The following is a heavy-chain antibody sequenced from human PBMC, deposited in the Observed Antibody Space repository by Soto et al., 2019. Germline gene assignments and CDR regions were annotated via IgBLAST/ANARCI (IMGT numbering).Heavy chain of an antibody. V-gene: IGHV1-69*02. CDR3: ASRGAAAEIQWGYYYYMDV. CDR1: GGTFSSYT. Sequence: ASVKVSCKASGGTFSSYTISWVRQAPGQGLEWMGRIIPILGIANYAQKFQGRVTITADKSTSTAYMELSSLRSEDTAVYYCASRGAAAEIQWGYYYYMDVWGKGTTVTVSS. CDR2: IIPILGIA. J-gene: IGHJ6*03. D-gene: IGHD6-13*01.